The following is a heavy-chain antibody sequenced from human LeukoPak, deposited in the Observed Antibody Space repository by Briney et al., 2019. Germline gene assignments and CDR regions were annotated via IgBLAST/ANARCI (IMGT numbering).Heavy chain of an antibody. CDR2: ISGSGGST. V-gene: IGHV3-23*01. Sequence: GGSLRLSCAASGFTFSSYAMSWVRQAPGKGLEWVSAISGSGGSTYYANSVKGRFTISRDNSKNTLYLQMNSLRAEDTAVYYCAKSMVRENWFDPWGQGTLVTVSS. CDR3: AKSMVRENWFDP. J-gene: IGHJ5*02. D-gene: IGHD3-10*01. CDR1: GFTFSSYA.